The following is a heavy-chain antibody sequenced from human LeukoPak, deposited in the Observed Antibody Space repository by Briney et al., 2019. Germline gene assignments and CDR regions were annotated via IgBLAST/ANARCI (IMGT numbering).Heavy chain of an antibody. D-gene: IGHD6-19*01. CDR3: ASHSSGWSFFDY. V-gene: IGHV3-23*01. CDR1: GFTFSSYA. CDR2: ISSSGGST. J-gene: IGHJ4*02. Sequence: GGSLRLSCAASGFTFSSYAMSWVRQAPGKGLEWVSAISSSGGSTYYADSVKGRFTISRDNSKNTLYLQMNSLRAEDTAVYYCASHSSGWSFFDYWGQGTLVTVSS.